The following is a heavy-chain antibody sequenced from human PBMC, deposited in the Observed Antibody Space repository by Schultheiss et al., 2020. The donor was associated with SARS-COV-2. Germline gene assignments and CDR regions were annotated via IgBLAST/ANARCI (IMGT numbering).Heavy chain of an antibody. V-gene: IGHV3-11*03. CDR1: GFTFSSYA. J-gene: IGHJ4*02. D-gene: IGHD6-19*01. Sequence: GGSLRLSCAASGFTFSSYAMSWVRQAPGKGLEWVSYISSSSSYTNYADSVKGRFTISRDNAKNSLYLQMNSLRAEDTAVYYCAKTLQWLGHYFDYWGQGTLVTVSS. CDR3: AKTLQWLGHYFDY. CDR2: ISSSSSYT.